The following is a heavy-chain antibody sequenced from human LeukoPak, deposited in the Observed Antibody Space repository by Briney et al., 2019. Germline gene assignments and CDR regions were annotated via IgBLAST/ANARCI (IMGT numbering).Heavy chain of an antibody. Sequence: GGSLRLSCAASGFTFSSYAMSWVRQAPGKGLEWVSAISGSGGSTYYADSVKGRFTISRDNSKNTLYLQMNSLRAEDTAVYYCAKEIAVAGTYYCYGMDVWGQGTTVTVSS. D-gene: IGHD6-19*01. CDR3: AKEIAVAGTYYCYGMDV. CDR2: ISGSGGST. V-gene: IGHV3-23*01. J-gene: IGHJ6*02. CDR1: GFTFSSYA.